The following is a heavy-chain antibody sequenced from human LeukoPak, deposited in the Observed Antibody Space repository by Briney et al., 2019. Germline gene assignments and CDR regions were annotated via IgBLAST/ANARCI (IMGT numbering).Heavy chain of an antibody. D-gene: IGHD3-10*01. CDR1: GYTFTGSY. CDR3: ARETYYSSGNVYNRIDY. Sequence: ASVKVSCRASGYTFTGSYMHWVRQAPGQGLEWMGWINPNSGGTNYAQKFQGRVTMTRDTSISTAYLELSRLTSDDTAVYFCARETYYSSGNVYNRIDYWGQGTLVTVSS. J-gene: IGHJ4*02. CDR2: INPNSGGT. V-gene: IGHV1-2*02.